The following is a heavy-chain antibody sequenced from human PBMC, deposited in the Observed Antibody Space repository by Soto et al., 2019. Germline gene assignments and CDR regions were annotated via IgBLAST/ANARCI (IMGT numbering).Heavy chain of an antibody. D-gene: IGHD3-22*01. CDR3: AREDVTYYYDSSGYDY. Sequence: QVQLVESGGGVVQPGRSLRLSCAASGFTFSSYAMHWVRQAPGKGLEWVAVISYDGSNKYYADSVKGRFTISRDNSKNTLYLQMNSMRAEDTAVYYCAREDVTYYYDSSGYDYWGQGTLVTVSS. J-gene: IGHJ4*02. CDR2: ISYDGSNK. CDR1: GFTFSSYA. V-gene: IGHV3-30-3*01.